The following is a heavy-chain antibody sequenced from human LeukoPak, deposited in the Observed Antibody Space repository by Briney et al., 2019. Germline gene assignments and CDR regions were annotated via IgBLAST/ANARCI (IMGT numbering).Heavy chain of an antibody. Sequence: SVKVSCKASGGTFSSYAISWVRQAPGQGLEWMGGIIPIFGTANYAQKFQGRVTITADESTSTAYMELSSLRSEDTAVYYCARVAIEGCSSTSCYANGMDVWGKGTTVTISS. CDR3: ARVAIEGCSSTSCYANGMDV. D-gene: IGHD2-2*01. CDR1: GGTFSSYA. V-gene: IGHV1-69*01. J-gene: IGHJ6*04. CDR2: IIPIFGTA.